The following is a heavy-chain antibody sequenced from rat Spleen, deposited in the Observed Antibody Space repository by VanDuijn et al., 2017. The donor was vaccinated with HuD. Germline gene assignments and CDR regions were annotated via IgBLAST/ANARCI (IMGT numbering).Heavy chain of an antibody. V-gene: IGHV2S63*01. CDR1: GFSLTNYS. CDR2: IWSGGIT. D-gene: IGHD1-12*03. Sequence: EVHLKESGPGLAQPSQTLSLTCTVSGFSLTNYSVHWVRQPPGKGLEWMGVIWSGGITAYNSALKSRLSISRDTSKSQVFLKMNNLQTEDTAMYFCASQYYYDGYYRDYWGQGVMVTVSS. J-gene: IGHJ2*01. CDR3: ASQYYYDGYYRDY.